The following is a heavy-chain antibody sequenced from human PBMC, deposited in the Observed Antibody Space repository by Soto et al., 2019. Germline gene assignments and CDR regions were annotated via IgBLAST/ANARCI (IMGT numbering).Heavy chain of an antibody. V-gene: IGHV3-53*01. CDR1: GFTVSNDF. D-gene: IGHD2-15*01. Sequence: EVQRVESGGGLIQPGGSLRLSCAASGFTVSNDFLSWVRQATGTGLEWVSGIYSGGTTYYADSVTGRFTISIDNSKNTLYLQMNSLRAEDTAVYYCARGRYYGMDVWGQGTTVTVSS. CDR2: IYSGGTT. J-gene: IGHJ6*02. CDR3: ARGRYYGMDV.